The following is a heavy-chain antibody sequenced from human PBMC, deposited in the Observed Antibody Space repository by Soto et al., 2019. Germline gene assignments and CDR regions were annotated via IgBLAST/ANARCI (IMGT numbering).Heavy chain of an antibody. Sequence: ASGKVSCKATGGSFSSYAISWVRQAPGQGLEWMGGIIPIFGTANYAQKFQGRVTITADKSTSTAYMELSSLRSEDTAVYYCARTTPDRDGYMNWFDPWGQGTLVPVSS. D-gene: IGHD5-12*01. CDR3: ARTTPDRDGYMNWFDP. CDR1: GGSFSSYA. V-gene: IGHV1-69*06. CDR2: IIPIFGTA. J-gene: IGHJ5*02.